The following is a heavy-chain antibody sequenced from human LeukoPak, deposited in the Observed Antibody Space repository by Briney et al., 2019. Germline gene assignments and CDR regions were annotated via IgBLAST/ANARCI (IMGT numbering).Heavy chain of an antibody. J-gene: IGHJ4*02. CDR2: IYYSGST. V-gene: IGHV4-31*03. D-gene: IGHD3-22*01. CDR3: ARVGNYDSGGYYLIYFDY. CDR1: GGSISSGGYY. Sequence: SETLSLTCTVSGGSISSGGYYWSWIRQHPGKGLEWIVYIYYSGSTYYNPSLKSRVTISVDTSKNQFSLKLSSVTAADTAVYYCARVGNYDSGGYYLIYFDYWGQGTLVTVSS.